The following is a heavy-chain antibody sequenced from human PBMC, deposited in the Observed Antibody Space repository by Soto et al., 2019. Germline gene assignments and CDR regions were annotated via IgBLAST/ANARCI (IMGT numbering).Heavy chain of an antibody. V-gene: IGHV3-23*01. J-gene: IGHJ6*02. CDR1: GFTFSSYA. D-gene: IGHD3-3*01. CDR3: AKDRYDFWSPRRSDV. Sequence: GGSLRVSCAASGFTFSSYAMSWVRQAPGKGLEWVSAISGSGGSTYYADSVKGRFTISRDNSKNTLYLQMNSLRAEDTAVYYCAKDRYDFWSPRRSDVWGQGTTVTVSS. CDR2: ISGSGGST.